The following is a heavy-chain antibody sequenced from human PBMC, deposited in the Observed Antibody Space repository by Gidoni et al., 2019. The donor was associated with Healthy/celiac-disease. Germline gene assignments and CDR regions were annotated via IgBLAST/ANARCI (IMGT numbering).Heavy chain of an antibody. J-gene: IGHJ6*02. CDR1: GFTFSSYD. CDR2: SSGSGGIT. D-gene: IGHD3-22*01. V-gene: IGHV3-23*01. Sequence: EVQLLESGGGLVQPGGSLRLSCAASGFTFSSYDMSWDRRAPGKGLEWVSASSGSGGITYYADSVKGRFTISRDNSKNTLYLQMNSLRAEDTAVYYCAKDRTKYYDSSGYWSLYYYYGMDVWGQGTTVTVSS. CDR3: AKDRTKYYDSSGYWSLYYYYGMDV.